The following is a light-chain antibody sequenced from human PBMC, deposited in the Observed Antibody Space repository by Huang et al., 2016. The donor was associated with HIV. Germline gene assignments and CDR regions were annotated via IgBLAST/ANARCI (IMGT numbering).Light chain of an antibody. CDR1: QSVSSY. V-gene: IGKV3-11*01. Sequence: EIVLTQSPAILSLSPGERATLSCRASQSVSSYLAWYQQKPGQAPRLLIDDASNRATGIPARFSGSGSGTDFTLTISSLEPEDFAVYFCQQRSNWPPYTFGQGTKLDIK. J-gene: IGKJ2*01. CDR2: DAS. CDR3: QQRSNWPPYT.